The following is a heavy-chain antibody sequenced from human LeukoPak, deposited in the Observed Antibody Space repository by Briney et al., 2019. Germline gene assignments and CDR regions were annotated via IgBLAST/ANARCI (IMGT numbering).Heavy chain of an antibody. CDR1: GYTFTSFG. Sequence: ASVKVSCKPSGYTFTSFGISWVRQAPGQGLEWMGCIGADNGDTNYAQKFQGRVTMTTDTSTSTAYMDLRSMRADDTAVYYCTRDHCRGDNCPSFDYWGQGTLVTVSS. D-gene: IGHD2-15*01. CDR2: IGADNGDT. CDR3: TRDHCRGDNCPSFDY. V-gene: IGHV1-18*04. J-gene: IGHJ4*02.